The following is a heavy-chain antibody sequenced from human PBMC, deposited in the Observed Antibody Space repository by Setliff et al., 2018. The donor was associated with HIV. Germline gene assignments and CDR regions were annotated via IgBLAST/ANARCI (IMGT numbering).Heavy chain of an antibody. V-gene: IGHV3-30*03. CDR1: GFTFDSYV. CDR2: MSIHGNVI. Sequence: GGSLRLSCAATGFTFDSYVLHWVRQAPGKGLEWVAVMSIHGNVIIYADSVKGRFTISRDNSKNTLFLQMNSLRPEDTATYYCVRDPIEGYPDYFDYWGQGTLVTV. J-gene: IGHJ4*02. D-gene: IGHD1-26*01. CDR3: VRDPIEGYPDYFDY.